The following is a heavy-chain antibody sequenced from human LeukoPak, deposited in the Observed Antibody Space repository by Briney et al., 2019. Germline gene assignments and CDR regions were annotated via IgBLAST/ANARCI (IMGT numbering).Heavy chain of an antibody. V-gene: IGHV3-48*01. CDR1: GYSFSTNM. D-gene: IGHD4-17*01. CDR3: ARDKRSVNWFDP. CDR2: ISSSSGTI. J-gene: IGHJ5*02. Sequence: PGGSLRLSCVVSGYSFSTNMMTWVRQAPGKGLEWVSYISSSSGTIYYADSVKGRFTVSRDNAKSSLYLQMNSLRAEDTAVYYCARDKRSVNWFDPWGHGTLVTVSS.